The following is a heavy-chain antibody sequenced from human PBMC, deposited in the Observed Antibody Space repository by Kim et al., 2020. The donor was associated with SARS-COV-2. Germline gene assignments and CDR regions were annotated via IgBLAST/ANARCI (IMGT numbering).Heavy chain of an antibody. CDR1: GFTFSSYG. CDR3: AKAGSGSPAYYYYYMDV. CDR2: ISYDGSNK. D-gene: IGHD2-15*01. V-gene: IGHV3-30*18. J-gene: IGHJ6*03. Sequence: GGSLRLSCAASGFTFSSYGMHWVRQAPGKGLEWVAVISYDGSNKYYADSVKGRFTISRDNSKNTLYLQMNSLRAEDTAVYYCAKAGSGSPAYYYYYMDVWGKGTPVTVSS.